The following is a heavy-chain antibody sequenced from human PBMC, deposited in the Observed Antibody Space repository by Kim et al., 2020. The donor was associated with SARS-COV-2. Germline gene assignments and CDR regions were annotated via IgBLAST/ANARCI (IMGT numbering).Heavy chain of an antibody. CDR2: P. D-gene: IGHD2-8*01. V-gene: IGHV7-4-1*02. CDR3: ARDNGLSGFDI. J-gene: IGHJ3*02. Sequence: PTYAQGFTGRFVFSLDTSVSTAYLQISSLKAEDTAVYYCARDNGLSGFDIWGQGTMVTVSS.